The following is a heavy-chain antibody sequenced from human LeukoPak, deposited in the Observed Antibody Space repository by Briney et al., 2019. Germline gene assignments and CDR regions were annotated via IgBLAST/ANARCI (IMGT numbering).Heavy chain of an antibody. J-gene: IGHJ4*02. CDR2: IYTSGSS. CDR3: TKGRGI. CDR1: GGSISSGSYD. D-gene: IGHD3-10*01. V-gene: IGHV4-61*09. Sequence: SETLSLTCTVSGGSISSGSYDWYWIRQPAGKGLEWIGHIYTSGSSNYSPSLKSRVTISVDTSKNQFSLKLTSVTAADTAVYYCTKGRGIWGQGTLVTVSS.